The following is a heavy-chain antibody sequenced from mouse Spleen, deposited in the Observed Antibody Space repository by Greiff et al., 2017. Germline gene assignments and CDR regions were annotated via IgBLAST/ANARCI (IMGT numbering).Heavy chain of an antibody. CDR1: GYSFTGYY. V-gene: IGHV1-26*01. CDR3: AREIYYDYAYFDY. J-gene: IGHJ2*01. CDR2: VNPNNGGT. Sequence: VQLKESGPDLVKPGASVKISCKASGYSFTGYYMHWVKQSHGKSLEWIGRVNPNNGGTSYNQKFKGKAILTVDKSSSTAYMELRSLTSEDSAVYYCAREIYYDYAYFDYWGQGTTLTVSS. D-gene: IGHD2-4*01.